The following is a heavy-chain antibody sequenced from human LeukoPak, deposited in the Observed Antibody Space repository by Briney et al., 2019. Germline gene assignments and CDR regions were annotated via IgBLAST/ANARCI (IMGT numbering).Heavy chain of an antibody. CDR2: IKQDRSEK. J-gene: IGHJ4*02. V-gene: IGHV3-7*01. CDR1: GFTFSNYR. Sequence: GGSLRLSCAASGFTFSNYRMSWVRQAPGKGLEWVANIKQDRSEKYYVDSVRGRFTISRDNAKKSLYLQMKSLRAEDTAVYYCARHLSGVTGYSYGRGIDYWGQGTLVTVSS. CDR3: ARHLSGVTGYSYGRGIDY. D-gene: IGHD5-18*01.